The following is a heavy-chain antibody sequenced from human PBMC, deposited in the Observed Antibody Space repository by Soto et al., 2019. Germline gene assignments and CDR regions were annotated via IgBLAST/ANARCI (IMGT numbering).Heavy chain of an antibody. CDR2: IYPGDSDT. CDR3: ARHARGYIQVTDSYYGVDV. CDR1: GYSFTSYW. Sequence: ESLKISCKGSGYSFTSYWIGWVRQMPGKGLEWMGIIYPGDSDTRYSPSFQGHVTISADKSISTAYLQWSSLKASDTAIYYCARHARGYIQVTDSYYGVDVWGQGTTVTVPS. J-gene: IGHJ6*02. V-gene: IGHV5-51*01. D-gene: IGHD3-22*01.